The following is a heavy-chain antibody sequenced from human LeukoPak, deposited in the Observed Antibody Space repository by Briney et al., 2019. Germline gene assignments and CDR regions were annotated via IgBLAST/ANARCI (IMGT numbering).Heavy chain of an antibody. D-gene: IGHD6-13*01. CDR2: TNAGNGNT. CDR3: ARDPAYSSSWYTGISWFDP. Sequence: ASVKVSCKASGYTFTSYAMHWVRQAPGRRLEWMGWTNAGNGNTKYSQKFQGRVTITRDTSASTAYMELSSLRSEDTAVYYCARDPAYSSSWYTGISWFDPWGQGTLVTVSS. V-gene: IGHV1-3*01. J-gene: IGHJ5*02. CDR1: GYTFTSYA.